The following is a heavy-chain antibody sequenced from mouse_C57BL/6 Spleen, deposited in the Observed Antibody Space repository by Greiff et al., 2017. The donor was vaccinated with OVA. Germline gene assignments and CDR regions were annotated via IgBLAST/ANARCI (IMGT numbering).Heavy chain of an antibody. D-gene: IGHD2-4*01. J-gene: IGHJ2*01. CDR2: ISYDGSN. V-gene: IGHV3-6*01. CDR3: ARSDYDGFDY. CDR1: GYSITSGYY. Sequence: EVHLVESGPGLVKPSQSLSLTCSVTGYSITSGYYWNWIRQFPGNKLEWMGYISYDGSNNYNPSLKNRISITRDTSKNQFFLKLNSVTTEDTATYYCARSDYDGFDYWGQGTTLTVSS.